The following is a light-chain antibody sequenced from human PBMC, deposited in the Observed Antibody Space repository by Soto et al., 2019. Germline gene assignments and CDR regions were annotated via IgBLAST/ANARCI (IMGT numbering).Light chain of an antibody. Sequence: EIVLTQSPGTLSLSPGQRATLSCRASQSIASSYLAWYQQKPGQPPRLLLYRTFNRATGIPDRFSGSGSGTDFTLTISSLEPEDFAVYYCQQRSNWRTFGPGTKVDIK. V-gene: IGKV3D-20*02. CDR3: QQRSNWRT. CDR1: QSIASSY. J-gene: IGKJ3*01. CDR2: RTF.